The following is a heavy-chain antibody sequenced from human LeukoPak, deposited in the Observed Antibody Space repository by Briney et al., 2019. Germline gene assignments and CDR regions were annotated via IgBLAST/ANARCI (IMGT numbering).Heavy chain of an antibody. Sequence: GASVKVSCKASGYTFTRYGISWVRQAPGQGLEWMGWISAYNGNTNYAQKLQGRVTMTTDASTSTDYMELRSLKSDDTAVYYCARENSSRWRLEFDYWGQGTLVTVSS. CDR2: ISAYNGNT. V-gene: IGHV1-18*01. CDR1: GYTFTRYG. CDR3: ARENSSRWRLEFDY. J-gene: IGHJ4*02. D-gene: IGHD6-13*01.